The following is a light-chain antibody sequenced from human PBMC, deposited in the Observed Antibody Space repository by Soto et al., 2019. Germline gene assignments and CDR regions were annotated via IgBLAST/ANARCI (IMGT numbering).Light chain of an antibody. J-gene: IGLJ1*01. CDR1: SSDVGGYNY. CDR3: SSYTTSNTRQIV. V-gene: IGLV2-14*03. CDR2: DVS. Sequence: VLTQPASVSGSPGQSITISCTGTSSDVGGYNYVSWYQHHPGKAPKLIIYDVSNRPSGVSNRFSGSKSGNTASLTISGLQPEDEADYYCSSYTTSNTRQIVFGTGTKVTVL.